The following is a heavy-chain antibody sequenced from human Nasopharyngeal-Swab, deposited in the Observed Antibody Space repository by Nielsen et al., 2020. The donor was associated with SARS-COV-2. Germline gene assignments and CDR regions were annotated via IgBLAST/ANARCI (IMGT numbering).Heavy chain of an antibody. V-gene: IGHV3-33*01. CDR3: ASYGDYLFYMDV. J-gene: IGHJ6*03. CDR2: IWYDGSNK. D-gene: IGHD4-17*01. Sequence: VRQAPGKGLEWVAVIWYDGSNKYYADSVKGRFTISRHNSKNTLYLQMNSLRAEDTAVYYCASYGDYLFYMDVWGKGTTVTVSS.